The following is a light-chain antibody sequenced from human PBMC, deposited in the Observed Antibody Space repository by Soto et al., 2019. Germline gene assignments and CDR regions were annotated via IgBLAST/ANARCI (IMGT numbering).Light chain of an antibody. CDR1: QSVLYSSNNKNY. V-gene: IGKV4-1*01. J-gene: IGKJ1*01. CDR2: WAS. Sequence: DSVMAQSQNYLAVSLGERATINCKSSQSVLYSSNNKNYLAWYQQKPGQPPKLLIYWASTRESGVPDRFSGSGSGTDFTLTISSLQAGDVAVYYCQQYYSAPWTFGQGSKVAIK. CDR3: QQYYSAPWT.